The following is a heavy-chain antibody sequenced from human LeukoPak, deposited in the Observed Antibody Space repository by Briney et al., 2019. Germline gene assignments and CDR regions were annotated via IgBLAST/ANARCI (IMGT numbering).Heavy chain of an antibody. CDR3: AKAPRGNDDYFDY. D-gene: IGHD3-16*01. CDR2: ISWNSGSI. V-gene: IGHV3-9*01. J-gene: IGHJ4*02. CDR1: GFTFDDYG. Sequence: SLRLSCAASGFTFDDYGMHWVRQAPGKGLEWVSGISWNSGSIGYADSVEGRFTISRDNAKNSLYLQMNSLRAEDTALYYCAKAPRGNDDYFDYWGPGTLVTVSS.